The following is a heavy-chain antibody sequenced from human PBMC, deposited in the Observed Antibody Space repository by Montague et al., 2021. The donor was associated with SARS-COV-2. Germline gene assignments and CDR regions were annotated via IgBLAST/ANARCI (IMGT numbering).Heavy chain of an antibody. CDR1: GYSFISYW. Sequence: QSGAEVKKPGESLKISRKGSGYSFISYWIGWVRQMPGKGLEWMGXIYPGDSETRYSPSFQGQVTISADKSISTAYLQWSSLKASDTAMYYCVRLGGLRDYYCYGMDVWGQGTTVTVSS. V-gene: IGHV5-51*01. CDR3: VRLGGLRDYYCYGMDV. CDR2: IYPGDSET. J-gene: IGHJ6*02. D-gene: IGHD5-12*01.